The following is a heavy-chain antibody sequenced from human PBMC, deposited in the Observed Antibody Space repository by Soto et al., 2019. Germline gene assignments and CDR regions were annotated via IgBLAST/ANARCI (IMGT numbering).Heavy chain of an antibody. J-gene: IGHJ6*02. CDR3: ARDRRRRIAVADYYYYGMDV. Sequence: RGSLRLSCAASGFTFSSYWMHWVRQAPGKGLVWVSRINSDGSSTSYADSVKGRFTISRDNAKNTLYLQMNSLRAEDTAVYYCARDRRRRIAVADYYYYGMDVWGQGTTVTVSS. D-gene: IGHD6-19*01. CDR1: GFTFSSYW. CDR2: INSDGSST. V-gene: IGHV3-74*01.